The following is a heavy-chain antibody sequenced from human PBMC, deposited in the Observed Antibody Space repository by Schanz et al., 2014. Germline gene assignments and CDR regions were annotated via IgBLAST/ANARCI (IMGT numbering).Heavy chain of an antibody. CDR2: IRYDGSSK. V-gene: IGHV3-30*02. CDR3: AKEDRNHNSDYVY. D-gene: IGHD3-22*01. J-gene: IGHJ4*02. CDR1: GFTMRNEW. Sequence: VQVVESGGGLVKPGGSLRLSCAASGFTMRNEWMSWVRQAPGRGLEWVAFIRYDGSSKYYADSVRGRFTISRDDSKNTLYLQMNSLRPEDTAVYYCAKEDRNHNSDYVYWGQGTLVTVSS.